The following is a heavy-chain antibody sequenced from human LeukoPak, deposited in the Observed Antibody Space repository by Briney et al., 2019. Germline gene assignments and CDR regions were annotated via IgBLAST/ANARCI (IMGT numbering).Heavy chain of an antibody. CDR3: ARIGLLWFGESPYYFDY. V-gene: IGHV4-59*08. CDR2: IYYSGST. D-gene: IGHD3-10*01. J-gene: IGHJ4*02. Sequence: ASETLSLTCTVSGGSISSYYWSWIRQPPGKGLEWIGYIYYSGSTNYNPSLKSRVTISVDTSKNQFSLKLSSVTAADTAVYYCARIGLLWFGESPYYFDYWGQGTLVTVSS. CDR1: GGSISSYY.